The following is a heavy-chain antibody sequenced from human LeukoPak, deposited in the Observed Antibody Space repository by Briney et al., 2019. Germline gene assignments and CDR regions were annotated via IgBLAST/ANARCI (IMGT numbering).Heavy chain of an antibody. V-gene: IGHV4-34*01. Sequence: PSETLSLTCAVYGGSFSGYYWSWIRQPPGKGLEWIGEINHSGSTNYNPSLKSRVTISVDTSKNRFSLKLSSVTAADTAVYYCARAGVGSSSSFDYWGQGTLVTVSS. CDR3: ARAGVGSSSSFDY. CDR1: GGSFSGYY. D-gene: IGHD6-6*01. J-gene: IGHJ4*02. CDR2: INHSGST.